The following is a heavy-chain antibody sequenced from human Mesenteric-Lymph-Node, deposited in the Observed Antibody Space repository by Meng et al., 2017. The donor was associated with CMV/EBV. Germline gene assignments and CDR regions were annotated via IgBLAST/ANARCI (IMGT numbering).Heavy chain of an antibody. V-gene: IGHV1-46*01. CDR1: GYTFTSYY. D-gene: IGHD6-13*01. J-gene: IGHJ6*02. Sequence: ASVKVSCKASGYTFTSYYMHWVRQAPGQGLEWMGIINPSGGSTSYAQKFQGRVTMTRDTSISTAYMELSRLRSDDTAVYYCARYVAAAAAIYYCYYGMDVWGQGTTVTVSS. CDR3: ARYVAAAAAIYYCYYGMDV. CDR2: INPSGGST.